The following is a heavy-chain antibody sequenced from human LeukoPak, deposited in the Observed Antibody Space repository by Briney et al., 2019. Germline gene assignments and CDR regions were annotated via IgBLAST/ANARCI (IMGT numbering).Heavy chain of an antibody. Sequence: GGSLRLSCAASGFNFSSYGMTWVRQAPGKGLEWVSIISGSGRDTYYADSVKGRLTISRDKSKNTLYLQMNSLRAEDTAVYYCAKGQISRSDRFDYWGQGTLVTVSS. V-gene: IGHV3-23*01. CDR3: AKGQISRSDRFDY. CDR1: GFNFSSYG. J-gene: IGHJ4*02. CDR2: ISGSGRDT. D-gene: IGHD3-3*02.